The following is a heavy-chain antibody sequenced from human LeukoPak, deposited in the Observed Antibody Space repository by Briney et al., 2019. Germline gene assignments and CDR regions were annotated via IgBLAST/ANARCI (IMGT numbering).Heavy chain of an antibody. V-gene: IGHV4-38-2*02. Sequence: SETLTLTCTVSGYSISSGYYWGWIRQPPGKGLEWIGSIYHSGSTYYNPSLKSRVTISVDKSKNQFSLKLSSVTAADTAVYYCARDGSSSWSRWFDPWGQGTLVTVSS. CDR1: GYSISSGYY. D-gene: IGHD6-13*01. J-gene: IGHJ5*02. CDR3: ARDGSSSWSRWFDP. CDR2: IYHSGST.